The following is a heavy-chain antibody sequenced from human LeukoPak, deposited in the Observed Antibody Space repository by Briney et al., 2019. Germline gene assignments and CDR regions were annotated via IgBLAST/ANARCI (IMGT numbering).Heavy chain of an antibody. V-gene: IGHV3-20*04. D-gene: IGHD1-26*01. CDR2: INWNGGST. J-gene: IGHJ6*03. CDR3: ARVGGSYPNYYYYYYMDV. Sequence: GGSLRLSCAASGFTFDDYGMSWVRQAPGKGLEWVSGINWNGGSTGYADSVKGRFTISRDNAKNSLYLQMNSLRAEDTALYYCARVGGSYPNYYYYYYMDVWGKGTTVTVSS. CDR1: GFTFDDYG.